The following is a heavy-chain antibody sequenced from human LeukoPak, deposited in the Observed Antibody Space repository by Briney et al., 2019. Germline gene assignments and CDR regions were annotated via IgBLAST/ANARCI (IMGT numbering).Heavy chain of an antibody. J-gene: IGHJ4*02. CDR1: GYTFTSYG. Sequence: SVKVSCKASGYTFTSYGISWVRQAPGQGLEWMGWISGYNGNTNYAQKVQGRVTMTTDTSTNTAYMELRSLRSDDTAVYYCARAAISKDGSGYFYWGQETLVTVSS. D-gene: IGHD3-22*01. CDR2: ISGYNGNT. V-gene: IGHV1-18*01. CDR3: ARAAISKDGSGYFY.